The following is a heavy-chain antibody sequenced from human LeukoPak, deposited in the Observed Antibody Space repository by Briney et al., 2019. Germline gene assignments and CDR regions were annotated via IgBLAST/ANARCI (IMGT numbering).Heavy chain of an antibody. CDR2: MDASSTYI. CDR3: YRDERYCANFNCHAYMSI. CDR1: GYFFGGCS. V-gene: IGHV3-21*01. Sequence: PGGSLRLSCAASGYFFGGCSMEWVRQAPGKGLEWVSSMDASSTYIYYADSVRGRFTISRDNTKNSLYLQMDSLRAEDTAVYYCYRDERYCANFNCHAYMSIWGKGTTVTVSS. D-gene: IGHD2-8*01. J-gene: IGHJ6*03.